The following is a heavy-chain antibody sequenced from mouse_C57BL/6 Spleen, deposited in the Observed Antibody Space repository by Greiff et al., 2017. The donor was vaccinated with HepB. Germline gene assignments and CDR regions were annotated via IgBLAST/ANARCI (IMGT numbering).Heavy chain of an antibody. J-gene: IGHJ4*01. CDR2: IRSKSNNYAT. V-gene: IGHV10-1*01. CDR1: GFSFNTYA. D-gene: IGHD1-1*01. Sequence: EVQLVESGGGLVQPKGSLKLSCAASGFSFNTYAMNWVRQAPGKGLEWVARIRSKSNNYATYYADSVKDRFTISRDDSESMLYLQMNNLKTEDTAMYYGVRHVTTVVARGYYYAMDYWGQGTSVTVSS. CDR3: VRHVTTVVARGYYYAMDY.